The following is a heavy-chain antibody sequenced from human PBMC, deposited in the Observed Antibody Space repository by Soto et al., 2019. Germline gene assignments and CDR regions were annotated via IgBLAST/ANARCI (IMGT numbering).Heavy chain of an antibody. CDR1: GFSLSTSGMC. CDR2: IDWDDDK. J-gene: IGHJ6*02. Sequence: GSGPTLVNPTQTLTLTCTFSGFSLSTSGMCVSWIRQPPGKVLELLSRIDWDDDKYYITSLKTRLTISKDTSKNQVVLTMTNIDPVDTATYYCARINILTGYYTRHGMDVWGQGTTVTVSS. D-gene: IGHD3-9*01. V-gene: IGHV2-70*11. CDR3: ARINILTGYYTRHGMDV.